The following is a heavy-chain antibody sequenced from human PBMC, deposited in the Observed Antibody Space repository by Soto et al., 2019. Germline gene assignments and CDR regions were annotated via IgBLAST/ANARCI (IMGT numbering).Heavy chain of an antibody. J-gene: IGHJ5*01. V-gene: IGHV1-3*01. Sequence: ASVKVSCKASGYTFTSYAMHWVRQAPGQRLEWMGWINAGNGNTKYSQKFQGRVTITRDTSASTAYMELSSLRSEDTAVYYCARERMVRGAIHWFASWGQGTLVTGSS. CDR2: INAGNGNT. D-gene: IGHD3-10*01. CDR1: GYTFTSYA. CDR3: ARERMVRGAIHWFAS.